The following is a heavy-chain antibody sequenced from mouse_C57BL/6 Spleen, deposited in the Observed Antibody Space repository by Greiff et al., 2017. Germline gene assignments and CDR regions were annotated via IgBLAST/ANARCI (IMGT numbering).Heavy chain of an antibody. V-gene: IGHV1-7*01. CDR1: GYTFTSYW. CDR2: INPSSGYT. D-gene: IGHD1-1*01. CDR3: ARSPTTVVATDYAMDY. J-gene: IGHJ4*01. Sequence: QVQLQQSGAELAKPGASVKLSCKASGYTFTSYWMHWVKQRPGQGLEWIGYINPSSGYTKYNQKFKDKATLTADKSSSTAYMQLSSLTYEDSAVYYCARSPTTVVATDYAMDYWGQGTSVTVSS.